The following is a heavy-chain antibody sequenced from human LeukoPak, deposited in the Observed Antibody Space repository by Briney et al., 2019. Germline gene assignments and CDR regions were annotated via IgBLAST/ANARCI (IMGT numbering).Heavy chain of an antibody. CDR2: ISYDGPNK. Sequence: GGSLRLSCAASGFTFRTYGMHWVRQAPGKGLEWVAVISYDGPNKYYADSVKGRFTISRDNSKNTLYLQMNSLRAEDTAVYYCAKGLARFGYGALLDYWGQGTLVTVSS. CDR1: GFTFRTYG. V-gene: IGHV3-30*18. J-gene: IGHJ4*02. CDR3: AKGLARFGYGALLDY. D-gene: IGHD4/OR15-4a*01.